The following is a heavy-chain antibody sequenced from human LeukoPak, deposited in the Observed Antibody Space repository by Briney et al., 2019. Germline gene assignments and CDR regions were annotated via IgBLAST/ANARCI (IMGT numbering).Heavy chain of an antibody. CDR1: GYSISSGYY. V-gene: IGHV4-38-2*02. J-gene: IGHJ4*02. Sequence: SETLSLTCTVSGYSISSGYYWGWIRQPPGKGLEWIGSIYHSGSTYYNPSLKSRVTISVDTSKNQFSLKLSSVTAADTAVYYCARLPPRAVVAATTDYWGQGTLVTVSS. CDR2: IYHSGST. CDR3: ARLPPRAVVAATTDY. D-gene: IGHD2-15*01.